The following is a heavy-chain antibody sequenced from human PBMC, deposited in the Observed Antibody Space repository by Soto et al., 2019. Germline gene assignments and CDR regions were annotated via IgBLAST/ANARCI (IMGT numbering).Heavy chain of an antibody. D-gene: IGHD3-3*01. CDR1: GGSISSSNYF. Sequence: PSETLSLTCAVSGGSISSSNYFWGWIRQPPGKGLEWIGTIFYSGSTYYNPSLKSRVTISVDTSKNQFSLKLSSVTAADTAVYYCARGPEYYGTAWGQGTLVTVSS. CDR3: ARGPEYYGTA. J-gene: IGHJ5*02. CDR2: IFYSGST. V-gene: IGHV4-39*07.